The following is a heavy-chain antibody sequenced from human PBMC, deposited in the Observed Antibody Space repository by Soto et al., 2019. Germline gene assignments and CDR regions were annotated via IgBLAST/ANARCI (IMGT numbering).Heavy chain of an antibody. CDR3: AFERGYYDSSGFDY. D-gene: IGHD3-22*01. J-gene: IGHJ4*02. Sequence: QITLKESGPTLVKPTQTLTLTCTFSGFSLSTSGECVGWIRQPPGQPLAGLALIYWDDEKRYSPSLKSRLTITKDTSKHHVVLTMTNIDPVDTATYYCAFERGYYDSSGFDYLGPGNLVNVSS. V-gene: IGHV2-5*02. CDR1: GFSLSTSGEC. CDR2: IYWDDEK.